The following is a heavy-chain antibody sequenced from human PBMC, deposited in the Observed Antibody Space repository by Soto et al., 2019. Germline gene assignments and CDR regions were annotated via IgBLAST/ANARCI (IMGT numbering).Heavy chain of an antibody. CDR1: GFTFSSYS. Sequence: EVQLVESGGGLVKPGGSLRLSCAASGFTFSSYSMNWVRQAPGKGLEWVSSISSSSSYIYYADSVKGRFTISRDNAKNSLLLQMNSLRAEDTAVYYCARDQPWRINPFDDWGQGTMVTVSS. V-gene: IGHV3-21*01. D-gene: IGHD1-1*01. J-gene: IGHJ4*02. CDR2: ISSSSSYI. CDR3: ARDQPWRINPFDD.